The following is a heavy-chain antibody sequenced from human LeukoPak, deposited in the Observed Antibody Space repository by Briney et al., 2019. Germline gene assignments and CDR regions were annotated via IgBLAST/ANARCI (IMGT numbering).Heavy chain of an antibody. CDR1: GGSISSSSYY. D-gene: IGHD2-2*01. Sequence: SETLSLTCTVSGGSISSSSYYWGWIRQPPGKGLEWIGSIYYSGSTYYNPSLKSRVTISVDTSKNQFSLKLSSVTAADTAVYYCARVPAPNSYYYYYYMDVWGKGTTVTVSS. J-gene: IGHJ6*03. V-gene: IGHV4-39*07. CDR2: IYYSGST. CDR3: ARVPAPNSYYYYYYMDV.